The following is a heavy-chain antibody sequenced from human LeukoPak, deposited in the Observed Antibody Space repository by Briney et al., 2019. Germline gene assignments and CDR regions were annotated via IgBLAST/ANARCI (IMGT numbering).Heavy chain of an antibody. Sequence: SVKVSCKASGGTFSSYAISWVRQAPGQGLEWMGGIIPIFGTANYAQKFQGRVTITADESTSTAYMELSSLRSEDTAVYYCARGHWDSSSWYGYYYMDVWGKGTAVTVSS. CDR2: IIPIFGTA. V-gene: IGHV1-69*13. D-gene: IGHD6-13*01. CDR1: GGTFSSYA. CDR3: ARGHWDSSSWYGYYYMDV. J-gene: IGHJ6*03.